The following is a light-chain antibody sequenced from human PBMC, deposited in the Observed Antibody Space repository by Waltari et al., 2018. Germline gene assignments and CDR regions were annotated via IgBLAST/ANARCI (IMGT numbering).Light chain of an antibody. V-gene: IGKV1-33*01. CDR2: DAS. Sequence: AVGDRVTITCQTTQDVTTSLSWFQQKPGKAPQLLIYDASTLQSGVPSRFSGSGSGTSFSFTITSLQPEDSATYYCQHYHTLPYTFGRGTKQQI. CDR3: QHYHTLPYT. CDR1: QDVTTS. J-gene: IGKJ2*01.